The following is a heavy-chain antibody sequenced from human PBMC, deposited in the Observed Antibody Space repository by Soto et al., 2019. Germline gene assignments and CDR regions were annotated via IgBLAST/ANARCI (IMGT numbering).Heavy chain of an antibody. J-gene: IGHJ5*02. V-gene: IGHV4-39*01. CDR3: ARHYSSGSRNWFDP. D-gene: IGHD6-19*01. Sequence: PSGTLSLAFSVSGCSINSSSYFWGWVSQPPGKGLEWIGSIYYSGSTYYNPSLRSRVTISVDTSKNQFSLKLGSVTAADTAVFYCARHYSSGSRNWFDPWGQGTLVTVSS. CDR1: GCSINSSSYF. CDR2: IYYSGST.